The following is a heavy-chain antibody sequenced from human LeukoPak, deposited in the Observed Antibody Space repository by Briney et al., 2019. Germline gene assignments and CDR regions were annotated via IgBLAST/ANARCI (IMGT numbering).Heavy chain of an antibody. CDR3: ARDEDGYNDY. CDR2: ISSSSSYI. D-gene: IGHD5-24*01. Sequence: GGSLRLSCAASGFTFSSYSMNWVRQAPGKGLEWDSSISSSSSYIYYADSVKGRFTISRDNAKNSLYLQMNSLRAEDTAVYYCARDEDGYNDYWGQGTLVTVSS. J-gene: IGHJ4*02. V-gene: IGHV3-21*01. CDR1: GFTFSSYS.